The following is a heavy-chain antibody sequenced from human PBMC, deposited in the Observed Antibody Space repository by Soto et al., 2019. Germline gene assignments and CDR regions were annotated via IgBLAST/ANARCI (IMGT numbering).Heavy chain of an antibody. Sequence: ASVKVTCKAPGYTFSRYGISWVRQAPGQGLEWMGWVSGYNGDTKYAQKVQGRVTMTVDTSTYTAYMELRSLTSDDTAKYYCAKNGQPPYYYYGMDVWGQ. J-gene: IGHJ6*02. D-gene: IGHD2-8*01. CDR2: VSGYNGDT. CDR3: AKNGQPPYYYYGMDV. V-gene: IGHV1-18*01. CDR1: GYTFSRYG.